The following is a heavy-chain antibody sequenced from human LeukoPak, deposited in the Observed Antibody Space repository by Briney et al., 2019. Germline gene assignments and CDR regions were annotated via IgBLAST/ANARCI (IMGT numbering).Heavy chain of an antibody. CDR2: IWYDGSNK. Sequence: PGGSLRLSCAASGFTFSNYGMHWVRQAPGKGLEWVALIWYDGSNKYYEDSVKGRFTISRDNSRNTLYLQMNSLRAEDTAVYHCARDRGIVGATWGVYFDYWGQGTLVTVSS. D-gene: IGHD1-26*01. CDR3: ARDRGIVGATWGVYFDY. CDR1: GFTFSNYG. J-gene: IGHJ4*02. V-gene: IGHV3-33*01.